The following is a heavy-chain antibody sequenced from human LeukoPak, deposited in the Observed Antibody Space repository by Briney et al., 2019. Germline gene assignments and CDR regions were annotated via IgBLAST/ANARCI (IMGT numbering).Heavy chain of an antibody. CDR1: GGSITSGRYY. CDR3: ARGAVITSIDY. Sequence: SQTLSLTCTVSGGSITSGRYYWTWIRQPAGKGLEWLGRINTSGSTNYSPSLKSRVTISVDTSKNQFSLNLGSVTAADTAVYYCARGAVITSIDYWGQGTLVTVSS. V-gene: IGHV4-61*02. D-gene: IGHD4-11*01. CDR2: INTSGST. J-gene: IGHJ4*02.